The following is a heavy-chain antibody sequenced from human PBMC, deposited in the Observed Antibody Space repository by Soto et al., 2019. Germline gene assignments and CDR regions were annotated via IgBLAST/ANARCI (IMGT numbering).Heavy chain of an antibody. CDR3: ARGVMGATRLFDY. V-gene: IGHV3-13*01. CDR2: IGTAGDT. D-gene: IGHD1-26*01. Sequence: GGSLRLSCAASGFTFSSYDMHWVRQATGKVLEWVSAIGTAGDTYYPGSVKGRFTISRENVKNSLYLQMNSLRAGDTAVYYCARGVMGATRLFDYCSQGTLVTVCS. CDR1: GFTFSSYD. J-gene: IGHJ4*02.